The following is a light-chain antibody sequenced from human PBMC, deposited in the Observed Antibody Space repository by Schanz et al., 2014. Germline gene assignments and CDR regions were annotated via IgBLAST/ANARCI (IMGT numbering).Light chain of an antibody. CDR3: CSYAGSSTLWV. J-gene: IGLJ3*02. Sequence: QSALTQPRSVSASPGQSVTISCTATTSDLRSYKYVSWYQQHPGKAPKLMIYEGSKRPSGVSNRFSGSKSGNTASLTISGLQAEDEADYYCCSYAGSSTLWVFGGGTKLTVL. V-gene: IGLV2-23*01. CDR2: EGS. CDR1: TSDLRSYKY.